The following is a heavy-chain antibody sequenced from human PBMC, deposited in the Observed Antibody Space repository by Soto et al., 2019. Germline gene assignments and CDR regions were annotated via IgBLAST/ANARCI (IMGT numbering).Heavy chain of an antibody. CDR1: GFDLSDYY. CDR2: ISSSSRTI. CDR3: ARNSDHFDS. Sequence: GGALRLSCAASGFDLSDYYVSWIRQAPGKGLEWVSYISSSSRTIFYADSVRGRFTISRDNAENLVYLQMDSLRAEDTALYYCARNSDHFDSWGQGTLVTVSS. V-gene: IGHV3-11*01. J-gene: IGHJ5*01. D-gene: IGHD6-13*01.